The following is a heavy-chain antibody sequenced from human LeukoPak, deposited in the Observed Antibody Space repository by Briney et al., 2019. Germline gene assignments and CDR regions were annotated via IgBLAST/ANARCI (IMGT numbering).Heavy chain of an antibody. CDR1: GFTFSNAW. D-gene: IGHD3-10*01. CDR2: IKSKTDGGTT. J-gene: IGHJ4*02. Sequence: GGSLRLSCAASGFTFSNAWMSWVRQAPGKGLEWVGRIKSKTDGGTTDYAAPVKGRFTISRDDSKNTLYLQMNSLKTEDTAVYYCTTDPKRYYYGSGDHYEFDYWGQGTLVTVSS. CDR3: TTDPKRYYYGSGDHYEFDY. V-gene: IGHV3-15*01.